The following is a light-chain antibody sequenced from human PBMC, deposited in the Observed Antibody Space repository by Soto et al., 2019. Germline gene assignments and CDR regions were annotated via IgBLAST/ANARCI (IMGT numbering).Light chain of an antibody. V-gene: IGKV1-17*01. CDR2: GAS. CDR3: LQHDSYPRT. J-gene: IGKJ1*01. CDR1: QGIRNN. Sequence: DIQMTQSPSSLFASVGDRVSITCRASQGIRNNLGWYQQKPGEAPKRLIYGASSLQSGVPSRFSGSGSGTEFTLTISSLRPQDFATYYCLQHDSYPRTFGQGTKLEIK.